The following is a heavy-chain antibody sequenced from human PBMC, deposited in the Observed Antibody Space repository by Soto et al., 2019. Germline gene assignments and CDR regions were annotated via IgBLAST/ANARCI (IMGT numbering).Heavy chain of an antibody. CDR3: HGDSEWLLYRSTSDFDY. D-gene: IGHD3-3*01. CDR1: GFTFSSYA. CDR2: ISYDGSNK. Sequence: QVQLVESGGGVVQPGRSLRLSCAASGFTFSSYAMHWVRQAPGKGLEWVAVISYDGSNKYYADSVKGRFTISRDNSKNTLYLQMNSLRAEDTAVYYCHGDSEWLLYRSTSDFDYWGQGTLVTVSS. V-gene: IGHV3-30-3*01. J-gene: IGHJ4*02.